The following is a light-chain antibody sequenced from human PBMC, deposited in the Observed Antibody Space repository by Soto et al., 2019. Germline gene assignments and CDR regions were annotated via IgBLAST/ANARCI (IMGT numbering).Light chain of an antibody. J-gene: IGLJ1*01. V-gene: IGLV2-14*01. CDR3: ISYTTSSTPYV. CDR1: SSDVGGNNY. CDR2: EVS. Sequence: QSALTQPASVSGSPGQSITISCIGTSSDVGGNNYVSWYQQHPGKAPKLMIYEVSNRPSGVSNRFSGSKSGNTASLTISGLQAEDEADYYCISYTTSSTPYVFGTGTKLTVL.